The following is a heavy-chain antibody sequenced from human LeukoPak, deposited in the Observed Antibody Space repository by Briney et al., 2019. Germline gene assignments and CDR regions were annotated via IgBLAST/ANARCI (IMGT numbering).Heavy chain of an antibody. CDR1: GLTFSNYA. V-gene: IGHV3-23*01. Sequence: PGGSLRLSCAASGLTFSNYAMTWVRQAPGKGLEWVSGISGSGSSTYYADSVKGRFTLSRDYPKNTLYLQMNSLRAEDTAVYFCAKYSGSYYYPPNWDSWGQGTLVTVSS. D-gene: IGHD1-26*01. CDR2: ISGSGSST. J-gene: IGHJ4*02. CDR3: AKYSGSYYYPPNWDS.